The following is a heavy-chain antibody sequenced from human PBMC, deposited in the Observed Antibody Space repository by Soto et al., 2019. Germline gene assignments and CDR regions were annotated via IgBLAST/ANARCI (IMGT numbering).Heavy chain of an antibody. CDR3: ARITSYYDQDEYSWFDP. Sequence: QVTLTESGPVLVNPTETLTLTCTVSGFSISTARMGVSWIRQPPGTALAWLAHIFSTDEKSYSTSLKSRLTISNDTDKSQGVPTMTNMDPVDTATYYCARITSYYDQDEYSWFDPYGQGTLVTVSA. D-gene: IGHD3-22*01. V-gene: IGHV2-26*01. CDR1: GFSISTARMG. CDR2: IFSTDEK. J-gene: IGHJ5*02.